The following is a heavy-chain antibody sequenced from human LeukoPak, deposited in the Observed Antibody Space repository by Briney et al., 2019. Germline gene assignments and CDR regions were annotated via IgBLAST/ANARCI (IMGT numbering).Heavy chain of an antibody. J-gene: IGHJ4*02. Sequence: ASVKVSCKASGYTVTSYGISWVRQAPGQGLEWMGWISAYNGNTNYAQKLQGRVTMTTDTSTSTAYMELRSLRSDDTAVYYCARDPLLGYCSSTSCYPPSYYFDYWGQGTLVTVSS. CDR2: ISAYNGNT. CDR3: ARDPLLGYCSSTSCYPPSYYFDY. D-gene: IGHD2-2*01. V-gene: IGHV1-18*04. CDR1: GYTVTSYG.